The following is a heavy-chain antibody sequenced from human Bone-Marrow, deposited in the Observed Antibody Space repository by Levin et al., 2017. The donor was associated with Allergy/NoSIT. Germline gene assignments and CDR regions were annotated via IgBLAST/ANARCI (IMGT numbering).Heavy chain of an antibody. Sequence: MPGGSLRLSCAVYGGPFSGHYWSWVRQPPGKGLEWIGEINDSGNTNYNPSLKSRVTLSVDTSKKQFSLTLTSVTAADTAVYYCARHASYGHYYYYYMDVWGKGTTVTVSS. V-gene: IGHV4-34*01. CDR2: INDSGNT. CDR3: ARHASYGHYYYYYMDV. J-gene: IGHJ6*03. D-gene: IGHD4-17*01. CDR1: GGPFSGHY.